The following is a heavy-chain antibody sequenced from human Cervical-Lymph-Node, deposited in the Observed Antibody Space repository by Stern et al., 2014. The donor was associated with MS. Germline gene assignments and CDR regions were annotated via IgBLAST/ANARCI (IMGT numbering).Heavy chain of an antibody. CDR1: GGSVTSSAYY. CDR3: ASPGFGESFYFDY. J-gene: IGHJ4*01. D-gene: IGHD3-10*01. V-gene: IGHV4-39*01. Sequence: QVQLQESGPGLVKPSETLSLTCTVSGGSVTSSAYYWGWIRQPPGKGLEWIGNIYYSGSTYYTPSLKGRVTISVDTSKTQFSLKLNSLTAADTAVYYCASPGFGESFYFDYWGRGTRVTVSS. CDR2: IYYSGST.